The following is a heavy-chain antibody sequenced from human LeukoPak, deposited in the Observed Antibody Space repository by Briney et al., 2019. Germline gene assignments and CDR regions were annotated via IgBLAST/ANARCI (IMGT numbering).Heavy chain of an antibody. Sequence: SETLSLTCTVSGGSISSYYWRWIRQPPGNGLEWIGYIYHSGSTYYNPSLKSRVTISVDRSKNQFSLKLSSVTAADTAVYYCARETDSSSSIAYFVYWGQGTLVTVSS. CDR2: IYHSGST. D-gene: IGHD6-6*01. J-gene: IGHJ4*02. CDR3: ARETDSSSSIAYFVY. V-gene: IGHV4-59*12. CDR1: GGSISSYY.